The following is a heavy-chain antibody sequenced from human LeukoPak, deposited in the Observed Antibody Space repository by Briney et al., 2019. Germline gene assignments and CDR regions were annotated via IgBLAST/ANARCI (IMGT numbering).Heavy chain of an antibody. J-gene: IGHJ1*01. CDR1: GFTVSSNY. CDR3: ARGGTVVVTAIRPQYFQH. Sequence: GGSLRLSCAASGFTVSSNYMSWVRQAPGKGLGWVSVIYSGGSTYYADSVKGRFTISRDNSKNTLYLQMNSLRAEDTAGYYCARGGTVVVTAIRPQYFQHWGQGTLVTVSS. D-gene: IGHD2-21*02. CDR2: IYSGGST. V-gene: IGHV3-53*05.